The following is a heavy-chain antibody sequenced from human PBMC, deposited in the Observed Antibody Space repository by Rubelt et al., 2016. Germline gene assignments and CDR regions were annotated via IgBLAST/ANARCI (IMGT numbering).Heavy chain of an antibody. CDR2: INPSGGST. CDR3: ARVPRLRLLEWLRGYYFDY. CDR1: GGTFSSYA. Sequence: QVQLVQSGAEVKKPGSSVKVSCKASGGTFSSYAISWVRQAPGQGLEWMGIINPSGGSTSYAQKFQGKVTMTRETSTRTVYMEPSSLGSEDTAVYYCARVPRLRLLEWLRGYYFDYWGQGTLVTVSS. V-gene: IGHV1-46*01. J-gene: IGHJ4*02. D-gene: IGHD3-3*01.